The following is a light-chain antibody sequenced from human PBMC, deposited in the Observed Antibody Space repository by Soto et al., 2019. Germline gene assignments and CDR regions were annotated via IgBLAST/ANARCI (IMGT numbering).Light chain of an antibody. J-gene: IGLJ2*01. V-gene: IGLV3-1*01. CDR2: QDS. CDR1: KLGDKY. Sequence: SYELTQPPSVSVSPGQTASITCTGDKLGDKYACWYQQKPGQFPVLVIDQDSKRPSGIPERFSGSNSGNTATLTISGTQAMDEDDYYCQAWDNSTVVFGGGTKVTVL. CDR3: QAWDNSTVV.